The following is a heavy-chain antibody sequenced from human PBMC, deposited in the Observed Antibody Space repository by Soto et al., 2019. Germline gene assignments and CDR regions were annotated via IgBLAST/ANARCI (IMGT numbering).Heavy chain of an antibody. CDR2: ISAYNGNT. D-gene: IGHD2-15*01. J-gene: IGHJ3*02. V-gene: IGHV1-18*01. Sequence: QVQLVQSGAEVKKPGASVKVSCKASGYTFTSYGISWVRQAPGQGLEWMGWISAYNGNTNYAQKLQGRVTMTTDTSXXTXYXXLRSLRSDDTAVNYCARGKYCSGGSCYAGDDAFDIWGQGTMVTVSS. CDR1: GYTFTSYG. CDR3: ARGKYCSGGSCYAGDDAFDI.